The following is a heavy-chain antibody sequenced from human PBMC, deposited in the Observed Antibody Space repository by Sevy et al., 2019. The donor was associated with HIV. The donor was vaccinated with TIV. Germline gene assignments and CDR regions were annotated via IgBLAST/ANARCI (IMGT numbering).Heavy chain of an antibody. CDR1: GYTFTSYG. Sequence: VSVKVSCKASGYTFTSYGISWGRQAPGRGLEWMGWISAYNGNTNYAQKLQGRVTMTTATSTSTAYIELRSLRSDDTAVYYCARDRDSGSWTLFGYWGQGTLVTVSS. V-gene: IGHV1-18*04. CDR2: ISAYNGNT. CDR3: ARDRDSGSWTLFGY. D-gene: IGHD6-13*01. J-gene: IGHJ4*02.